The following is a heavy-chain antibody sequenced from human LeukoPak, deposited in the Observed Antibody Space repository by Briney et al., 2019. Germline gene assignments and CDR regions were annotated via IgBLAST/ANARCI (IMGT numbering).Heavy chain of an antibody. D-gene: IGHD2-2*01. CDR3: AKEIVVVPAAPYFDY. CDR2: ISGSGGST. CDR1: GLTFRSYA. J-gene: IGHJ4*02. Sequence: GGSLRLSWEAPGLTFRSYAMSWVRKAPGKGLNGASPISGSGGSTYYADSVKGRFTISRDNSKNTLYLQMNSLRAEDTAVYYCAKEIVVVPAAPYFDYWGQGTLVTVSS. V-gene: IGHV3-23*01.